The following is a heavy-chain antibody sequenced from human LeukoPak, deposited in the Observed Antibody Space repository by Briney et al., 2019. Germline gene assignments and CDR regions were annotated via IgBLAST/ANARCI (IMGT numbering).Heavy chain of an antibody. J-gene: IGHJ4*02. V-gene: IGHV3-23*01. CDR3: AKPVEYSYDLFDY. CDR1: GFTFSRYA. D-gene: IGHD5-18*01. CDR2: ISGSGGST. Sequence: GGSLRLSCAASGFTFSRYAMNWVRQAPGKGLEWVSAISGSGGSTYYADSVTGRFTISRDNSKNTLYLQMNSLRAEDTAVYYCAKPVEYSYDLFDYWGQGTLVTVSS.